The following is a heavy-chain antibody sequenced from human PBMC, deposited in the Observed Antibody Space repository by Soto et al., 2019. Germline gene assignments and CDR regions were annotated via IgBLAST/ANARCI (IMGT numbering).Heavy chain of an antibody. D-gene: IGHD2-15*01. CDR2: ISYDGSNK. CDR3: ARYRSGGSSYYYYGMDV. CDR1: GFTFSSYG. Sequence: SLRLSCAASGFTFSSYGMHWVRQAPGKGLEWVAVISYDGSNKYYADSVKGRFTISRDNSKNTLYLQMNSLRAEDTAVYYCARYRSGGSSYYYYGMDVWGQGTTVTVSS. V-gene: IGHV3-30*03. J-gene: IGHJ6*02.